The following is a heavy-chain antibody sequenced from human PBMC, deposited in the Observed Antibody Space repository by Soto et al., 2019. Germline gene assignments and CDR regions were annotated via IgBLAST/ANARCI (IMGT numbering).Heavy chain of an antibody. CDR2: ISGSSDNT. V-gene: IGHV3-11*06. CDR1: GFTFSDYY. D-gene: IGHD2-15*01. J-gene: IGHJ4*02. Sequence: QVQLVESGGGLVKPGGSLRHSCAASGFTFSDYYMTWIRQAPGKGLEWVSYISGSSDNTKYADSVKGRFTISRDNAKNSLYLQMNSLRVEDTAVYYCAREEIADDYWGQGTLVTVSS. CDR3: AREEIADDY.